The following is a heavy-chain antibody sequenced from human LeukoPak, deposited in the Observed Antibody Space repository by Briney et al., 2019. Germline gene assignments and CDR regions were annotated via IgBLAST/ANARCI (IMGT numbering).Heavy chain of an antibody. CDR2: TNSDGSTT. D-gene: IGHD3-10*01. CDR1: GGSISSGDYY. Sequence: LSLTCTVSGGSISSGDYYWSWIRQPPGKGLEWVSHTNSDGSTTDYADSVRGRFTISRDNAKNTPFLQMNSLTVEDTAVYYCGRGMRDYYGLDYWGQGTLVTVSS. CDR3: GRGMRDYYGLDY. J-gene: IGHJ4*02. V-gene: IGHV3-74*01.